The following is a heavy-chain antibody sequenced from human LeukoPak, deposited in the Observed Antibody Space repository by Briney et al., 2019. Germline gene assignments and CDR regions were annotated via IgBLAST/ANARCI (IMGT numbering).Heavy chain of an antibody. CDR1: GFTFSSYW. Sequence: GGSLRLSCAASGFTFSSYWMSWVRQAPGKGLEWVANIKQDGSEKYYVDSVKGRFTISRDNAKNSLYLQMNSLRDEDTAVYSCATGRGYFAIHYYMDVWGKGTTVTVSS. V-gene: IGHV3-7*01. CDR2: IKQDGSEK. D-gene: IGHD2/OR15-2a*01. CDR3: ATGRGYFAIHYYMDV. J-gene: IGHJ6*03.